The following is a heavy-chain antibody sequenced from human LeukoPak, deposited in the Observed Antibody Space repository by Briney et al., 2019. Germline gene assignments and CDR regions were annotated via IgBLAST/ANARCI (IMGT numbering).Heavy chain of an antibody. CDR3: AKDSLSFYYDSSGYLDY. CDR2: ISGDGGST. CDR1: AFTFHDYA. Sequence: GGSLRLSCAASAFTFHDYAMHWVRQAPGKGLEWVSLISGDGGSTYYADSVKGRFTISRDNSKNSLYLQMNSLRTEDTALYYCAKDSLSFYYDSSGYLDYWGQGTLVTVSS. J-gene: IGHJ4*02. V-gene: IGHV3-43*02. D-gene: IGHD3-22*01.